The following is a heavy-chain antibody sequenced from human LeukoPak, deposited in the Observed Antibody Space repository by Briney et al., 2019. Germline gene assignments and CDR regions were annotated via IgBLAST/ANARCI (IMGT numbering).Heavy chain of an antibody. Sequence: PGGSLRLSCAASGFTFSSYAMHWVRQAPGKGLEWVAVISYDGSNKYYADSVKGRLTISRDNSKNTLYLQMNSLRAEDTAVYYCAVEDSGRIAVAGTWGFDYWGQGTLVTVSS. CDR3: AVEDSGRIAVAGTWGFDY. CDR2: ISYDGSNK. CDR1: GFTFSSYA. V-gene: IGHV3-30*04. J-gene: IGHJ4*02. D-gene: IGHD6-19*01.